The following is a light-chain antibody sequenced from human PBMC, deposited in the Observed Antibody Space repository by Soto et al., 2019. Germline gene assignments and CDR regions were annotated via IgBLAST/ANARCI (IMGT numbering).Light chain of an antibody. Sequence: QSVLTQPASVSGSPGQSVTISCTGTSSDVGAYSFVSWHQQHPGKAPKLMIYNVYDRPSGISYRFSGSKSGNTASLTISGLQGGDEADYYCSAYTVSRTYVFGTGTKVTVL. CDR3: SAYTVSRTYV. CDR1: SSDVGAYSF. CDR2: NVY. V-gene: IGLV2-14*03. J-gene: IGLJ1*01.